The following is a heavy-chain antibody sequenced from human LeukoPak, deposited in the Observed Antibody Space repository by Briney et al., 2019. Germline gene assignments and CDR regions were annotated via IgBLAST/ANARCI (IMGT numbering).Heavy chain of an antibody. V-gene: IGHV3-21*01. J-gene: IGHJ4*02. Sequence: GGSLRLSCAASGFTFSSYSMNWVRQAPGKGLEWVSSISSSSSYIYYADSVKGRFTISRDNAKNSLYLQMNSLRAEDTAVYYCAKDGYSYGYIFKRRLGYFDYWGQGTLVTVSS. D-gene: IGHD5-18*01. CDR1: GFTFSSYS. CDR3: AKDGYSYGYIFKRRLGYFDY. CDR2: ISSSSSYI.